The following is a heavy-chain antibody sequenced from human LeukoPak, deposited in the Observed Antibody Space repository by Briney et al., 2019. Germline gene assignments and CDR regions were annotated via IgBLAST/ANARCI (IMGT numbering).Heavy chain of an antibody. CDR1: GFTFSSYW. V-gene: IGHV3-7*01. J-gene: IGHJ4*02. Sequence: PGGSLRLSCAASGFTFSSYWMSWVRQAPGKGLEWVANLKQDGSEKYYVDSVKGRFTISRDNAKNSLYLQMNSLRAEDTAVYYCARDEDDYGDYGGYDYWGQGTLVTVSS. D-gene: IGHD4-17*01. CDR2: LKQDGSEK. CDR3: ARDEDDYGDYGGYDY.